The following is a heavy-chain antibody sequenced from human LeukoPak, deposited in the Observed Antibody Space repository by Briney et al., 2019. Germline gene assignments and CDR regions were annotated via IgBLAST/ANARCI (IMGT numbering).Heavy chain of an antibody. Sequence: GASVKVSCKASGYTFTSYGISWVRQAPGQGLEWMGWISAYNGNTNYAQKLQGRVTMTTDTSTSTAYMELRSLRSDDTAVYYCARDYGDIVVVVAATGQDAFDIWGQGTMVTVSS. D-gene: IGHD2-15*01. CDR2: ISAYNGNT. CDR1: GYTFTSYG. V-gene: IGHV1-18*01. J-gene: IGHJ3*02. CDR3: ARDYGDIVVVVAATGQDAFDI.